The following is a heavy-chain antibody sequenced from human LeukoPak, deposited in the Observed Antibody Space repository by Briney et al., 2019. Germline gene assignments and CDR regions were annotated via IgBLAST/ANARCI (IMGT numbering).Heavy chain of an antibody. J-gene: IGHJ4*02. Sequence: ASVKVSCKASGGTFSSYAISWVRQAPGQGFEWMGGITPIFGTANFAQKFQGRVSITADESTFTAFMELSSLRSEDTAVYYCARQSPYSGSSMELDYWGQGTLVTVSS. D-gene: IGHD1-26*01. CDR2: ITPIFGTA. V-gene: IGHV1-69*13. CDR3: ARQSPYSGSSMELDY. CDR1: GGTFSSYA.